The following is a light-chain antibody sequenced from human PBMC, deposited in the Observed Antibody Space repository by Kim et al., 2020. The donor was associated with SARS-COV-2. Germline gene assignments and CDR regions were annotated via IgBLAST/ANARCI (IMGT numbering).Light chain of an antibody. J-gene: IGLJ3*02. CDR2: QDS. Sequence: SSELTQPPSVSVSPGQTASITCSGDKLGDKYACWYQQNPGQSPVLVIYQDSKRPSGIPERFSGSNSGNTATLTISGTQAMDEADYYCQAWDSSTGVFGGGTQLTVL. CDR1: KLGDKY. CDR3: QAWDSSTGV. V-gene: IGLV3-1*01.